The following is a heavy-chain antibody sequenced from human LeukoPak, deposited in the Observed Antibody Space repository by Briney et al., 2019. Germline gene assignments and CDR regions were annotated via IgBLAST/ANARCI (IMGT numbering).Heavy chain of an antibody. CDR3: ARDQEDSGTDY. J-gene: IGHJ4*02. CDR2: IYYSGST. V-gene: IGHV4-31*03. D-gene: IGHD3-10*01. Sequence: SETLSLTCTVSGGSISSGDCYWSWIRQHPGKGLEWIGYIYYSGSTYYNPSLKSRVTISLDTSKNQSSLKLSSVTAADTAVYYCARDQEDSGTDYWGQGTLVTVSS. CDR1: GGSISSGDCY.